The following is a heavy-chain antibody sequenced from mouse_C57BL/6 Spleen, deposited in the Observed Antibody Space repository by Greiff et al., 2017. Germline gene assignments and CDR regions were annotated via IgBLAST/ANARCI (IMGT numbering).Heavy chain of an antibody. V-gene: IGHV1-9*01. J-gene: IGHJ4*01. CDR2: LLPGSGST. D-gene: IGHD4-1*01. Sequence: VKLVESGAELMKPGASVKLSCKATGYTFTGYWLAWVKQRPGHGLEWIGELLPGSGSTNYNERFKGKATFPADTASNTAYMQLSSLSTDDSAIYYGSRETGYYYAMDYWGQGTSVTVSS. CDR3: SRETGYYYAMDY. CDR1: GYTFTGYW.